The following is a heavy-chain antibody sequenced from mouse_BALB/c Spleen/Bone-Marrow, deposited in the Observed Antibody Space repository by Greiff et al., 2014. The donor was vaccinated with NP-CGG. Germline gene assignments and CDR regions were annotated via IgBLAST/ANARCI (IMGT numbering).Heavy chain of an antibody. V-gene: IGHV1-18*01. D-gene: IGHD4-1*01. J-gene: IGHJ2*01. CDR3: VREDWDGDFDY. CDR1: GYTFTDYN. CDR2: INPNNGGT. Sequence: VQLQQSGPELAKPGASVKIPCKASGYTFTDYNMDWVKQSHGKSLERIGDINPNNGGTIYNQKFKDKATLTVDKSSSTAYMELRSLTSEDTAVYYCVREDWDGDFDYWGQGTILTVSS.